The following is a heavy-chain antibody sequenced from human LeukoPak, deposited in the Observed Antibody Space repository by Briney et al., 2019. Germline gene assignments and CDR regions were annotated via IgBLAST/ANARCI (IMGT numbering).Heavy chain of an antibody. J-gene: IGHJ4*02. V-gene: IGHV5-51*01. CDR2: IYPGDSDT. CDR3: ARQDGQQLYCFDY. CDR1: GYSFNHYW. D-gene: IGHD5-18*01. Sequence: GESLKISCKGSGYSFNHYWIAWVRQMPGNGLEWMGVIYPGDSDTRYSPSLQGQVNFSVDKSINTAYLQWSSLKASDSAVYYCARQDGQQLYCFDYWGQGTLVTVSS.